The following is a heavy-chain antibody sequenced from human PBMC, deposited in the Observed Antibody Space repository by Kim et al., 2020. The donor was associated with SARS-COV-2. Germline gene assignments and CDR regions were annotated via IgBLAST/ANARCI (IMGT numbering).Heavy chain of an antibody. CDR3: ARDDFDWSGGWSLYNWFDP. D-gene: IGHD3-9*01. V-gene: IGHV4-39*07. CDR1: GGSISSSSYY. Sequence: SETLSLTCTVSGGSISSSSYYWGWIRQPPGKGLEWIGSIYYSGSTYYNPSLKSRVTISVDTSKNQFSLKLSSVTAADTAVYYCARDDFDWSGGWSLYNWFDPWGQGTLVTVSS. CDR2: IYYSGST. J-gene: IGHJ5*02.